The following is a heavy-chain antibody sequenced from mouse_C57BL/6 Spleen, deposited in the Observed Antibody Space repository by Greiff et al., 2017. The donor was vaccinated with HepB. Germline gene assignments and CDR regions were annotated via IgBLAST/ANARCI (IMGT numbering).Heavy chain of an antibody. V-gene: IGHV1-80*01. CDR2: IYPGDGDT. J-gene: IGHJ4*01. CDR3: ARSMYYYGSSFSYYYAMDY. CDR1: GYAFSSYW. Sequence: LVESGAELVKPGASVKISCKASGYAFSSYWMNWVKQRPGKGLEWIGQIYPGDGDTNYNGKFKGKATLTADKSSSTAYMQLSSLTSEDSAVYFCARSMYYYGSSFSYYYAMDYWGQGTSVTVSS. D-gene: IGHD1-1*01.